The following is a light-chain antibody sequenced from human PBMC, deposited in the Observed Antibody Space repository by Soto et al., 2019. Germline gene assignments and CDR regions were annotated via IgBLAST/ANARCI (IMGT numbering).Light chain of an antibody. CDR2: EVT. J-gene: IGLJ3*02. CDR1: SSDVGAYKY. CDR3: TSYVGNDIWV. V-gene: IGLV2-8*01. Sequence: QSALTQPPSASGSPGQSVTISCTGTSSDVGAYKYVPWYQQYPGKAPKIMIYEVTKRPSGVPDRFSGSKSGNTASLTVSGLQAEDEADYYCTSYVGNDIWVFGGGTKLTVL.